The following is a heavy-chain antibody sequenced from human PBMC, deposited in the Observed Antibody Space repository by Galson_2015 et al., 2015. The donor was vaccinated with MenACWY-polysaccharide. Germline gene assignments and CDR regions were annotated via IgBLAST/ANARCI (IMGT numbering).Heavy chain of an antibody. J-gene: IGHJ6*02. D-gene: IGHD2-2*01. V-gene: IGHV4-4*02. CDR2: IYHSGTT. Sequence: ETLSLTCTVSGGSISSPNWWTWVRQPPGKGLEWIGEIYHSGTTNYKPSLKSRISTSVDKSKNQFSLKLGSVTAADTAVYYCARGRLGGCSNTGCSYYNGMDVWGQGTTVTVSS. CDR1: GGSISSPNW. CDR3: ARGRLGGCSNTGCSYYNGMDV.